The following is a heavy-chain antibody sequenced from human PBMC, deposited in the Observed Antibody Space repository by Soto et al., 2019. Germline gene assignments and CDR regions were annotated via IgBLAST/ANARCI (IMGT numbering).Heavy chain of an antibody. CDR3: VKDDRILGRRYFDL. J-gene: IGHJ2*01. Sequence: GGSLRLSCAASGFTFSSYAMSWVRQAPGKGLEWVSAISGSGGSTYYADSVKGRFTISRDNSKNTLYLQMNSLRAEDTAVYYCVKDDRILGRRYFDLWGRGTLVTVSS. CDR2: ISGSGGST. CDR1: GFTFSSYA. V-gene: IGHV3-23*01. D-gene: IGHD2-15*01.